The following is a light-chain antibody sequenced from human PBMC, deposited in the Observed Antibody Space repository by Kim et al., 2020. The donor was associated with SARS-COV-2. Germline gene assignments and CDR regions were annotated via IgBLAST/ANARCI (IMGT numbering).Light chain of an antibody. CDR1: QSVSRDF. J-gene: IGKJ2*01. CDR2: DAS. CDR3: HQYGSSPKT. V-gene: IGKV3D-20*01. Sequence: SPGERAALSCWASQSVSRDFLAWYQQRPGLPPLLLIYDASIRATGTPDRFSGAGSGSYFTLTISRLEPEDFAVYYCHQYGSSPKTFGQGTKLEI.